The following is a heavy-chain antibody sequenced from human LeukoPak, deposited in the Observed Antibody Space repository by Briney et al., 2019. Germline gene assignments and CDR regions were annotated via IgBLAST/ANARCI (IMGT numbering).Heavy chain of an antibody. CDR2: MYYSGST. V-gene: IGHV4-39*01. D-gene: IGHD3-10*01. J-gene: IGHJ5*02. CDR1: GGSVSSTNYY. CDR3: ARRSEVNPYGSGTYLPWFDP. Sequence: SETLSLTCSVSGGSVSSTNYYWGWIRQPPGKGLEWIGDMYYSGSTYYNPSLKSRVTISLDTSKNQFSLKLSSVTAADTAVYYCARRSEVNPYGSGTYLPWFDPWGQGTLVTVSS.